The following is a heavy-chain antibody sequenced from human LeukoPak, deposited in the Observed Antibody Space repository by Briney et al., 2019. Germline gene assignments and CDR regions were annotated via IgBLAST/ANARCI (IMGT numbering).Heavy chain of an antibody. CDR2: IYSSSSSI. J-gene: IGHJ4*02. CDR3: AKSDKDRFDY. V-gene: IGHV3-48*02. Sequence: GRSLRLSCAASGFTFSSYAMNWVRQAPGKGLEWISYIYSSSSSIYYADSVKGRFTISRDNAKNSVYLQMNSLRDGDTAVYYCAKSDKDRFDYWGQGTLVTVSS. D-gene: IGHD2-21*02. CDR1: GFTFSSYA.